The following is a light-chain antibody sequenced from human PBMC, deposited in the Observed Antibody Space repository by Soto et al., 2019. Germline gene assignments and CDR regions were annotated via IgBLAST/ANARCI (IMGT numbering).Light chain of an antibody. CDR3: SSYTSSSTVV. CDR2: DVN. Sequence: HSALTQPASVSGSPGQSISISCTGSSSDVGGYNYVSWYQHHPGKAPKLMIYDVNNRPSGVSNRFSGSRSGNTASLTISGLQAEDEADYYCSSYTSSSTVVFGGGTKLTVL. CDR1: SSDVGGYNY. V-gene: IGLV2-14*03. J-gene: IGLJ2*01.